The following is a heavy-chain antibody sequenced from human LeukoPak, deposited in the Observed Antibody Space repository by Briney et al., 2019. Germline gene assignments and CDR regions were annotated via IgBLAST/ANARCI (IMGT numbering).Heavy chain of an antibody. Sequence: PGGSLRLSCAASGFTFSSYAMHWVRQAPGKGLEWVAVISYDGSNKYYADSVKGRFTISRDNSKNTLYLQMNSLRAEDTAVYYCARDHRVRGVIFTFGYWGQGTLVTVSS. CDR2: ISYDGSNK. J-gene: IGHJ4*02. V-gene: IGHV3-30*04. CDR1: GFTFSSYA. CDR3: ARDHRVRGVIFTFGY. D-gene: IGHD3-10*01.